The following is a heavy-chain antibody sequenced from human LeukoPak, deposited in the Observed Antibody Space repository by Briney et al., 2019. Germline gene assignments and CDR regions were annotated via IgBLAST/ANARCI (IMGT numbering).Heavy chain of an antibody. Sequence: GGSLRLSCAASGFTFSSYSMNWVRQAPGKGLEWVGRIKSKTDGGTTDYAAPVKGRFTISRDDSKNTLYLQMNSLKTEDTAVYYCTTEGRLRRGFADYWGQGTLVTVSS. CDR2: IKSKTDGGTT. D-gene: IGHD6-25*01. V-gene: IGHV3-15*01. CDR1: GFTFSSYS. CDR3: TTEGRLRRGFADY. J-gene: IGHJ4*02.